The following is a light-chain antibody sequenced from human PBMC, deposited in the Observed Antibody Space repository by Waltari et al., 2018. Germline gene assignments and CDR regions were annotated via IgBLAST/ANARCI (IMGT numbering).Light chain of an antibody. CDR3: QQYGSSPIT. J-gene: IGKJ5*01. Sequence: EIVLTQSPGTLSLSPGERATLSCRASQSVSNNYLAWYQQKPGQAPRLLIYGASSRATGIPDRFRGSGSGTDFTLTISRLEPDDFTVYYCQQYGSSPITFGQGTRLEIK. CDR2: GAS. V-gene: IGKV3-20*01. CDR1: QSVSNNY.